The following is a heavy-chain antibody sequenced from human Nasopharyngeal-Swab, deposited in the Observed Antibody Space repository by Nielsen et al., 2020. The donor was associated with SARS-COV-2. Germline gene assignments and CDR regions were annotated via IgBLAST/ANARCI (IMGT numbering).Heavy chain of an antibody. J-gene: IGHJ5*02. CDR2: IYYSGST. Sequence: WIRQPPGKGLEWIGYIYYSGSTYYNPSLKSRVTISVDTSKNQFSLKLSSMTAADTAVYYCARDYYDSSGYYGGFDPWGQGTLVTVSS. D-gene: IGHD3-22*01. CDR3: ARDYYDSSGYYGGFDP. V-gene: IGHV4-30-4*01.